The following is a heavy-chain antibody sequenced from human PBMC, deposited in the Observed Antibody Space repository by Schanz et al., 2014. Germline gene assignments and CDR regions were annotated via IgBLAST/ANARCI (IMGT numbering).Heavy chain of an antibody. J-gene: IGHJ6*02. D-gene: IGHD2-15*01. V-gene: IGHV3-33*06. CDR1: GFTLSSYA. Sequence: QVQLLQFGGGVVQPGRSLRLSCAAYGFTLSSYAMHWVRQAPGKGLEWVAVIWYDGSNKYYADSVKGRFTISRDNSKNTLYLQMNSLRAEDTAVFYCAKGMGYCSGGTCYDYYYYGLDVWGQGTTVTVSS. CDR2: IWYDGSNK. CDR3: AKGMGYCSGGTCYDYYYYGLDV.